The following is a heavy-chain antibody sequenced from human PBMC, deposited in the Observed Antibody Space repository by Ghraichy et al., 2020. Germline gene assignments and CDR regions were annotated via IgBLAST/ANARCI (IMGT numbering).Heavy chain of an antibody. CDR2: INAGNGNT. CDR1: GYTFTSYA. J-gene: IGHJ3*02. D-gene: IGHD3-10*01. Sequence: ASVKVSCKASGYTFTSYAMHWVRQAPGQRLEWMGWINAGNGNTKYSQKFQGRVTITRDISASTAYMELSSLRSEDTAVYYCARVSGYGSNRDAFDIWGQGTMVTVSS. V-gene: IGHV1-3*01. CDR3: ARVSGYGSNRDAFDI.